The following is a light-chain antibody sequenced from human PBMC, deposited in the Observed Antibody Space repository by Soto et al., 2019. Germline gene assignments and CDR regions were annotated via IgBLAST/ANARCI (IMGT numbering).Light chain of an antibody. CDR2: GAS. V-gene: IGKV3-20*01. Sequence: EIVLTQSPGTLSLSPGERATLSCRASQSVNSNYLAWYQQKPGQGPRLLMYGASSRATGIPDRFSGSGSGTDFTLTSSRLEPEDFALYYCQQYESSPRTFGQGTKVEIK. J-gene: IGKJ1*01. CDR3: QQYESSPRT. CDR1: QSVNSNY.